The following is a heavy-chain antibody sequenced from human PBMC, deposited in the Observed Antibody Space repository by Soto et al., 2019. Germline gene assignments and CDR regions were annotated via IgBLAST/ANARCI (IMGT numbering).Heavy chain of an antibody. V-gene: IGHV4-34*01. CDR1: GGSFSGYY. D-gene: IGHD5-18*01. CDR3: ARHRYSYGVYYFDY. Sequence: SETLSLTSAVYGGSFSGYYWSWIRQPPGKGLEWIGEINHSGSTNYNPSLKSRVTISVDTSKNQFPLKLSSVTAADTAVYYCARHRYSYGVYYFDYWGQGTLVTVSS. J-gene: IGHJ4*02. CDR2: INHSGST.